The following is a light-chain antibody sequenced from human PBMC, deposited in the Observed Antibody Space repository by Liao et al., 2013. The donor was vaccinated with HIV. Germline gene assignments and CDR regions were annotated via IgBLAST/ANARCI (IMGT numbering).Light chain of an antibody. V-gene: IGLV3-25*03. CDR3: QSADSSGTYVV. CDR1: KLGSKY. CDR2: QDT. Sequence: SYELTQPPSVSVSPGQTASITCSGDKLGSKYASWYQQKPGQSPVLVIYQDTKRPSGIPERFSGSSSGTTVTLTISGVQAEDEADYYCQSADSSGTYVVFGGGTKLTVL. J-gene: IGLJ2*01.